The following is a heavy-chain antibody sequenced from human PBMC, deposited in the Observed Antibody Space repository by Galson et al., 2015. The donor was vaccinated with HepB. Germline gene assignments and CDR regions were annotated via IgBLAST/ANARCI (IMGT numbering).Heavy chain of an antibody. CDR2: ISYDGSNK. CDR1: GFTFNRYA. V-gene: IGHV3-30-3*01. Sequence: SLRLSCAASGFTFNRYAMHWVRQAPGKGLEWVALISYDGSNKYYADSVKGRFTISRDNSKNTLFLHMNSLRAEDTAIYYCARAPTSGSTQRGYFQHWGQGTLVTVTS. D-gene: IGHD1-26*01. J-gene: IGHJ1*01. CDR3: ARAPTSGSTQRGYFQH.